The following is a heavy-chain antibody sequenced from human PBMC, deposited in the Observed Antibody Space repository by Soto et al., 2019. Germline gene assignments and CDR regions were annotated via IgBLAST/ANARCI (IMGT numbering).Heavy chain of an antibody. CDR1: GGSISSGGYY. J-gene: IGHJ5*02. Sequence: SETLSLTCTVSGGSISSGGYYWSWIRQHPGKGLEWIGYIYYSGSTYYNPSLKSRVTISVDTPKNQFSLKLSSVTAADTAVYYCARAPMVRGVRSVWFDPWGQGTLVTVSS. CDR3: ARAPMVRGVRSVWFDP. V-gene: IGHV4-31*03. CDR2: IYYSGST. D-gene: IGHD3-10*01.